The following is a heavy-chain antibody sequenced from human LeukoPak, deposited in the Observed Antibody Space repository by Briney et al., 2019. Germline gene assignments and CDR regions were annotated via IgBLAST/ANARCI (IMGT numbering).Heavy chain of an antibody. D-gene: IGHD6-19*01. V-gene: IGHV3-13*01. Sequence: GGSLRLSCAASGFTFSSYDMHWVRQAAGKGLEWVSTIGTAGDTHYPVSVKGRFTISRENAKNSLYLQMNSLRAGDTAVFYCARGSVPGTHDAFDIWGQGTMVTVSS. CDR1: GFTFSSYD. J-gene: IGHJ3*02. CDR3: ARGSVPGTHDAFDI. CDR2: IGTAGDT.